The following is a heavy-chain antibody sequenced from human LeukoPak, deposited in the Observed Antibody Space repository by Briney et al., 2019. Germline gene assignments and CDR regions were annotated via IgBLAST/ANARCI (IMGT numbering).Heavy chain of an antibody. J-gene: IGHJ5*02. CDR1: GGSISSGGYS. CDR2: IYHSGST. Sequence: SETLSLTCAVSGGSISSGGYSWSWIRQPPGKGLEWIGYIYHSGSTYYNPSLKSRVTISVDRSKNQFSLKLSSVTAADTAVYYCAREKSIRRGPAAAGSRVPGPFDPWGQGTLVTVSS. V-gene: IGHV4-30-2*01. D-gene: IGHD6-13*01. CDR3: AREKSIRRGPAAAGSRVPGPFDP.